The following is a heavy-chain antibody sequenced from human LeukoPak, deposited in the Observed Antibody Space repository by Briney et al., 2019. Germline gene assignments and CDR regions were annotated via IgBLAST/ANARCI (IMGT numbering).Heavy chain of an antibody. Sequence: ASVKVSCKASGYTFTSYYMHWVRQAPGQGLEWMGIINPSGGNTNYAQKFQGRVTMTRDTSTSTVYMELSSLRSEDTAVYYCARGDHVRIYAESSFDIWGQGTMVTVSS. CDR2: INPSGGNT. CDR1: GYTFTSYY. J-gene: IGHJ3*02. V-gene: IGHV1-46*01. D-gene: IGHD5/OR15-5a*01. CDR3: ARGDHVRIYAESSFDI.